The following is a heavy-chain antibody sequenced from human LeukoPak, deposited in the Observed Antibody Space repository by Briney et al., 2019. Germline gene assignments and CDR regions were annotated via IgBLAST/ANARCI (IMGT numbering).Heavy chain of an antibody. D-gene: IGHD3-9*01. CDR2: IYPGDSDT. Sequence: GESLKISCKGSGYTFTKYWIGWVRQMPGKGLEWMGMIYPGDSDTRYSPSFEGQVTISADKSTSTAYLQWSSLKALDTAIYYCARHGSSYFEPRYNRLDPWGQGTLVTVSS. V-gene: IGHV5-51*01. J-gene: IGHJ5*02. CDR1: GYTFTKYW. CDR3: ARHGSSYFEPRYNRLDP.